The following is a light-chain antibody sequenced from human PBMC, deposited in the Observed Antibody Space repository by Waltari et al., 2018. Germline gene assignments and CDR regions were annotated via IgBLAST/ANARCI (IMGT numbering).Light chain of an antibody. CDR3: MQALQTPRT. CDR2: LGS. J-gene: IGKJ2*01. CDR1: QSLLHRNGYNY. Sequence: DIVMTQSPLSLPVTPGEPASISCRSSQSLLHRNGYNYLDWYLQKPGQSPQLLIYLGSNRASGVPDRFSGSGSGTDFTLKISRVEAEDVGVYYCMQALQTPRTFGQGTMLEI. V-gene: IGKV2-28*01.